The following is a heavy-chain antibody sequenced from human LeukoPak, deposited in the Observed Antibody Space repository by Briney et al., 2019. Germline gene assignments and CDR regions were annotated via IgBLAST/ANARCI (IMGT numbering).Heavy chain of an antibody. CDR2: IYYSGST. D-gene: IGHD3-9*01. CDR3: ARGPYYDILTGYEDYYYYMDV. Sequence: SSETLSLTCTVSGGSISSYYWSWIRQPPGKGLEWIGYIYYSGSTNYNPSLKSRVTISVDTPKNQFSLKLSSVTAADTAVYYCARGPYYDILTGYEDYYYYMDVWAKGPRSPSP. CDR1: GGSISSYY. V-gene: IGHV4-59*01. J-gene: IGHJ6*03.